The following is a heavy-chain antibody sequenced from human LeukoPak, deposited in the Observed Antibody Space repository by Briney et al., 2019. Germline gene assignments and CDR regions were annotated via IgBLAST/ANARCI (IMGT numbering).Heavy chain of an antibody. Sequence: SETLSLTCTVSGGSISSYYWSWIRQPPGKGLEWIGYIYYSGNTNYNPSLKSRVTISVDTSKNQFSLKLSSVTAADTAVYYCARVGGSYSYFDYWGQGTLVTVSS. J-gene: IGHJ4*02. CDR1: GGSISSYY. CDR2: IYYSGNT. CDR3: ARVGGSYSYFDY. V-gene: IGHV4-59*01. D-gene: IGHD1-26*01.